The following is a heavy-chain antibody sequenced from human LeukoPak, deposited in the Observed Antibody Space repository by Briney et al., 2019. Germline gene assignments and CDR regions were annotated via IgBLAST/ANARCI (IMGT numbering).Heavy chain of an antibody. D-gene: IGHD3-3*01. CDR1: GGSISSYY. V-gene: IGHV4-59*01. CDR3: ARVQYYDFWSGYDNWFDP. Sequence: SETPSLTCTVSGGSISSYYWSWIRQPPGKGLEWIGYIYYSGSTNYNPSLKSRVTISVDTSKNQFSLKLSSVTAADTAVYYCARVQYYDFWSGYDNWFDPWGQGTLVTVSS. CDR2: IYYSGST. J-gene: IGHJ5*02.